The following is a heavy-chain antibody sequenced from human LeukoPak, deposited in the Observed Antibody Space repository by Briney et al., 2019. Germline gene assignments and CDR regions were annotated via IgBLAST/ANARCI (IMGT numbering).Heavy chain of an antibody. D-gene: IGHD2-15*01. CDR2: IYSDGST. CDR1: GFTVSSNY. CDR3: ARDCSGDNCYSRSDAFDI. V-gene: IGHV3-53*01. Sequence: GGSLRLSCAASGFTVSSNYMSWVRQAPGKGLEWVSIIYSDGSTYYADSVKGRFTISRDNSKNTLYLQMSSLRAEDTAVYYCARDCSGDNCYSRSDAFDIWGQGTMVTVSS. J-gene: IGHJ3*02.